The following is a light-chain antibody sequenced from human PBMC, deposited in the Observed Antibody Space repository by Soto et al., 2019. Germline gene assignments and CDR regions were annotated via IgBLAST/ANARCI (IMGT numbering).Light chain of an antibody. CDR2: GAS. Sequence: IVLTQSPGTLSLSPGERATLSCRASQSVGSNYLAWYQQKPGQAPRILIYGASSRATGIPDRFSGRGSGTDFTLTIRRLELEDFAVYYCQHYGTSAYTFGQGTTLEIK. V-gene: IGKV3-20*01. J-gene: IGKJ2*01. CDR1: QSVGSNY. CDR3: QHYGTSAYT.